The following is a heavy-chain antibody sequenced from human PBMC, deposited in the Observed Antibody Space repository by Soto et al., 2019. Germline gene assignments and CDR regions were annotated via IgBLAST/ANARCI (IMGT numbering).Heavy chain of an antibody. CDR3: AKSGEKYYYDSSGTYFDY. CDR1: GFTFSSYG. CDR2: ISYDGSNK. D-gene: IGHD3-22*01. Sequence: GGSLRLSCAASGFTFSSYGMHWVRQAPGKGLEWVAVISYDGSNKYYADSVKGRFTISRDNSKNTLYLQMNSLRAEDTAVYYCAKSGEKYYYDSSGTYFDYWGQGTLVTVSS. V-gene: IGHV3-30*18. J-gene: IGHJ4*02.